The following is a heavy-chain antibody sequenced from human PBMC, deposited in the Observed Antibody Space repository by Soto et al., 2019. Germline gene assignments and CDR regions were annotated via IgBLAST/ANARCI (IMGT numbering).Heavy chain of an antibody. CDR2: IYYSGST. J-gene: IGHJ5*02. CDR3: ARNLTFHYYDSSGYYDPRNCFDP. Sequence: PSETLSLTCTVSGGSISSYYWSWIRQPPGKGLEWIGYIYYSGSTNYNPSLKSRVTISVDTSKNQFSLKLSSVTAADTAVYYCARNLTFHYYDSSGYYDPRNCFDPGGQGTLVTVSP. V-gene: IGHV4-59*01. D-gene: IGHD3-22*01. CDR1: GGSISSYY.